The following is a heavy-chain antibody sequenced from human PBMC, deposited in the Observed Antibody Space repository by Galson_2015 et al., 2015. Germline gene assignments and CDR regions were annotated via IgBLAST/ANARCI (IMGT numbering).Heavy chain of an antibody. J-gene: IGHJ6*03. D-gene: IGHD2-15*01. CDR1: GFTFDDYA. CDR2: ISWNSGSI. V-gene: IGHV3-9*01. Sequence: SLRLSCAASGFTFDDYAMHWVRQAPGKGLEWVSGISWNSGSIGYADSVKGRFTISRDNAKNSLYLQMNSLRAEDTALYYCAREAVVVVAANYYYYYYMDVWGKGTTVTVSS. CDR3: AREAVVVVAANYYYYYYMDV.